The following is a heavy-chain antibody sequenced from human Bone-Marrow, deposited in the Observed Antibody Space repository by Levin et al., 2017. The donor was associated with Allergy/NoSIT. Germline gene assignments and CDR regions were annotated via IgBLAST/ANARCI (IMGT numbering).Heavy chain of an antibody. CDR3: ARNWGLGGGAFDI. CDR2: IIPIFGTA. Sequence: KISCKASGGTFSSYAISWVRQAPGQGLEWMGGIIPIFGTANYAQKFQGRVTITADESTSTAYMELSSLRSEDTAVYYCARNWGLGGGAFDIWGQGTMVTVSS. CDR1: GGTFSSYA. J-gene: IGHJ3*02. V-gene: IGHV1-69*01. D-gene: IGHD7-27*01.